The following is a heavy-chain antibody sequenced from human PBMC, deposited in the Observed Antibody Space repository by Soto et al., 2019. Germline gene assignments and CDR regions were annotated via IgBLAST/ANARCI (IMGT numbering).Heavy chain of an antibody. Sequence: QINLIESGPTLVKPTQTLTLTCTFSGLSLSTSGAAVGWVRQPPGRALEWLALIYWDGDKRYNASLGNRLTITKDTSMNQVVLTLTNVDPADTATYYCAHRAIMTIFGLIIDNGIWFDPWGQGTRVIVSS. J-gene: IGHJ5*02. CDR1: GLSLSTSGAA. D-gene: IGHD3-3*01. V-gene: IGHV2-5*02. CDR2: IYWDGDK. CDR3: AHRAIMTIFGLIIDNGIWFDP.